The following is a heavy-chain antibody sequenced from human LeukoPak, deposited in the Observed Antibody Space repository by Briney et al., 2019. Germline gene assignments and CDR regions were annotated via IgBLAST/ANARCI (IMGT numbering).Heavy chain of an antibody. J-gene: IGHJ4*02. CDR3: ARSGEAGTFDY. V-gene: IGHV3-66*01. D-gene: IGHD6-13*01. Sequence: PGGSLRLSCAASGVTFSSYGMHWVRQAPGKGLEWVSVIYSGGTTYYADSVKGRFTISRDNSKNTLHLQMNSLRDEDTAVYYCARSGEAGTFDYWGQGTLVTVSS. CDR2: IYSGGTT. CDR1: GVTFSSYG.